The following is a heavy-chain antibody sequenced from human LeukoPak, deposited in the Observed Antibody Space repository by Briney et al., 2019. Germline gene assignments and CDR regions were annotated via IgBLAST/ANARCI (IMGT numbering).Heavy chain of an antibody. CDR1: GGSISSGSYY. CDR3: ASSKTTGIFDY. Sequence: SQTLSLTCTVSGGSISSGSYYWRWIRQPAGKGLEWIGRIYTSGSTNYNPSLKSRVTISVDTSKNQFSLKLSSVTAADTAVYYCASSKTTGIFDYWGQGTLVTVSS. CDR2: IYTSGST. J-gene: IGHJ4*02. D-gene: IGHD4-17*01. V-gene: IGHV4-61*02.